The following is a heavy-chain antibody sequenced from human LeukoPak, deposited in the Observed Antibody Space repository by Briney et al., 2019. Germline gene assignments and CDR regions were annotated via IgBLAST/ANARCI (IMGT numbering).Heavy chain of an antibody. CDR2: IYYSGST. Sequence: SETLSLTCTVSGGSISGSSYYWGWIRQPPGKGLEWIGSIYYSGSTYYNPSLKSRVTISADTSKNQFSLNLSSVTAADTSVFYCARHGYRSSWRFAYWGQGTLVTVSS. D-gene: IGHD6-13*01. CDR3: ARHGYRSSWRFAY. J-gene: IGHJ4*02. CDR1: GGSISGSSYY. V-gene: IGHV4-39*01.